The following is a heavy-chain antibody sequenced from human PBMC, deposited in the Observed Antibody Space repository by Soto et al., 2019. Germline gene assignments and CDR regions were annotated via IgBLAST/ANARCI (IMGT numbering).Heavy chain of an antibody. J-gene: IGHJ6*03. V-gene: IGHV1-69*04. CDR3: ARDTGRGYSGYAPSTGYYYMDV. CDR1: GGTFSSYT. D-gene: IGHD5-12*01. Sequence: ASVKVSCKASGGTFSSYTISWVRQAPGQGLEWMGRIIPILGIANYAQKFQGRVTITADKSTSTAYMELSSLRSEDTAVYYCARDTGRGYSGYAPSTGYYYMDVWGKGTTVTVSS. CDR2: IIPILGIA.